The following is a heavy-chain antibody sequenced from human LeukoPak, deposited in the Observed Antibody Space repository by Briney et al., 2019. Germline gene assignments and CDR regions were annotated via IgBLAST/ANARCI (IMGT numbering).Heavy chain of an antibody. V-gene: IGHV4-59*01. Sequence: SETLSLTCTVSGASISSYYWSWIRQPPGKGLEWIGYIYYSGNTNYNPSLKSRVTISVDTSKNQFSLKLSSVTAADTAVYYCARDQAAVAGTGFFDLWGRGTLVTVSS. D-gene: IGHD6-19*01. CDR3: ARDQAAVAGTGFFDL. J-gene: IGHJ2*01. CDR1: GASISSYY. CDR2: IYYSGNT.